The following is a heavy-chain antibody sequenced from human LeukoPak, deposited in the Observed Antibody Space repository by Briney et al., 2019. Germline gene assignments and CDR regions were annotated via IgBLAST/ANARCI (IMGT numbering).Heavy chain of an antibody. Sequence: GGSLRLSCGASGFAFSSYWMTWLRQAPGKGLEFVANIEPAGSATYYADSVKGRFTISRDNTKNLLYLQMNSLTAEDSAVYHCGRFGYVSAVDPWGKGALVTVSS. CDR2: IEPAGSAT. CDR1: GFAFSSYW. CDR3: GRFGYVSAVDP. V-gene: IGHV3-7*01. J-gene: IGHJ5*02. D-gene: IGHD2-15*01.